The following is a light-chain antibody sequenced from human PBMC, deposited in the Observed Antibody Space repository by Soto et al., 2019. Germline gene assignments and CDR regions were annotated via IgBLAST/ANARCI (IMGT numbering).Light chain of an antibody. CDR1: QSISSSY. CDR2: GAS. CDR3: QQYDNSPYT. V-gene: IGKV3-20*01. J-gene: IGKJ2*01. Sequence: EIVLTQSPGTLSLSPGERATLSCRASQSISSSYLAWYQQKPGQAPRLLIYGASSRATGIPDRFSGSGSGTDFILTISRLEPEDFAVYYCQQYDNSPYTFGQGSKLEIK.